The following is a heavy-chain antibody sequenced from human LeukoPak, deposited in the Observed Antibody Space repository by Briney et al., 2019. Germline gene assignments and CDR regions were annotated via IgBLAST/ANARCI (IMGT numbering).Heavy chain of an antibody. J-gene: IGHJ4*02. CDR1: GYTFTSYA. CDR3: ARRRGVQLWPNYYDSSGPIDY. D-gene: IGHD3-22*01. Sequence: GASVKVTCKASGYTFTSYAMHWVRQAPGQRLEWMGWINAGNGNTKYSQKFQGRVTITRDTSASTAYMELSSLRSEDTAVYYCARRRGVQLWPNYYDSSGPIDYWGQGTLVTVSS. CDR2: INAGNGNT. V-gene: IGHV1-3*01.